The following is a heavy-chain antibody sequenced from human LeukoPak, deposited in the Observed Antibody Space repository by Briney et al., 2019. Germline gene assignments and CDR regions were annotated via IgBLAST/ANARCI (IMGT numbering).Heavy chain of an antibody. D-gene: IGHD4-17*01. Sequence: PSETLSLTCAVYGGSFSGYYWSWIRQPPGKGLEWIGEINHSGSTNYNPSLKSRVTISVDTSKNQFSLKLSSVTAADTAVYYCARLFNGDYILDYWGQGTLVTVSS. CDR1: GGSFSGYY. CDR2: INHSGST. CDR3: ARLFNGDYILDY. J-gene: IGHJ4*02. V-gene: IGHV4-34*01.